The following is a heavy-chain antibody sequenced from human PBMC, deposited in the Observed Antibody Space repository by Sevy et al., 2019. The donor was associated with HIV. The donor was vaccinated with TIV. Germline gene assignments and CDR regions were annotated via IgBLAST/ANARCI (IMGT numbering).Heavy chain of an antibody. J-gene: IGHJ6*02. CDR2: ISHDGINE. D-gene: IGHD1-26*01. CDR1: GFSFSYYG. V-gene: IGHV3-30*03. Sequence: GGSPRLSCIGSGFSFSYYGIHWVRQSPGKGLDWVALISHDGINEYYADSVKGRFTISRDNSKNTVYLEMNSLRNEDTAIYFCATAYSGSDSHSYRDALDVWGQGTTVTVSS. CDR3: ATAYSGSDSHSYRDALDV.